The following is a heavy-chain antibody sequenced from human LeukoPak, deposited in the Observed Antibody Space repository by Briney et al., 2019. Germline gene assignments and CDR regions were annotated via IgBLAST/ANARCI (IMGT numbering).Heavy chain of an antibody. D-gene: IGHD3-16*01. CDR1: GGSISGGSYY. V-gene: IGHV3-23*01. Sequence: ETLSLTCTVSGGSISGGSYYWNWIRQPAGKGLEWVAGIPSSGPITHYADSVKGRFTISRDNSKNTLYLQMNSLTAEDTGVYYCANRVAQHDSWGQGTLVTVSS. CDR3: ANRVAQHDS. CDR2: IPSSGPIT. J-gene: IGHJ5*02.